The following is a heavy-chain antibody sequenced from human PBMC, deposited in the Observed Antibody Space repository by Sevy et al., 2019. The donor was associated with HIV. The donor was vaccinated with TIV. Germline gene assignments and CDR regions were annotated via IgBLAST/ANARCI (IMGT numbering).Heavy chain of an antibody. V-gene: IGHV1-69*13. CDR1: GGTFSSYA. CDR3: ARGGYYDSSAHRYYYGMDV. Sequence: ASVKVSCKASGGTFSSYAISWVRQAPGQGLEWMGGIIPIFGKANYAQKFQGRVTITADESTSTAYMELSSLRSEDTAVYYCARGGYYDSSAHRYYYGMDVWGQGTTVTVSS. D-gene: IGHD3-22*01. CDR2: IIPIFGKA. J-gene: IGHJ6*02.